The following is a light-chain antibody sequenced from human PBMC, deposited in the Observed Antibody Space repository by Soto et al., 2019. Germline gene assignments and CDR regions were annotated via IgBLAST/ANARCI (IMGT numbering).Light chain of an antibody. V-gene: IGKV1-5*03. CDR3: QHYKTYSRT. J-gene: IGKJ2*01. CDR2: KAS. CDR1: QSISPW. Sequence: DIQLTQSPSTLSASVGDRVTITSSASQSISPWLAWYQKKPGKAPKILIYKASSFESGVPSRFSGSDSGTEFTLTISSLQPDYFATYYCQHYKTYSRTFGQGTKLEIK.